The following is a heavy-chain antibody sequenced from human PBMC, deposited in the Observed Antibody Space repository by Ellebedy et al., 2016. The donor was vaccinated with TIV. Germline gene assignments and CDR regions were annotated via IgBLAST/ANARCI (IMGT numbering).Heavy chain of an antibody. CDR3: ATDMAAAGRAQYYYYGMDV. V-gene: IGHV1-24*01. CDR2: FDPEDGET. J-gene: IGHJ6*02. D-gene: IGHD6-13*01. Sequence: ASVKVSXXVSGYTLTELSMHWVRQAPGKGLEWMGGFDPEDGETIYAQKFQGRVTMTEDTSTDTAYMELSSLRSEDTAVYYCATDMAAAGRAQYYYYGMDVWGQGTTVTVSS. CDR1: GYTLTELS.